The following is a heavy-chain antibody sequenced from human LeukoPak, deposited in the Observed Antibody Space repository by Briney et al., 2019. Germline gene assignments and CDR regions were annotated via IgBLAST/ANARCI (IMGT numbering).Heavy chain of an antibody. J-gene: IGHJ4*02. Sequence: PGGSLRLSCAASGFTFSSYAMSWVRQAPGKGLEWVSAISGSGGSTYYADSVKGRFTISRDNSKNTLYLQMNSLRAEDTAVYYCAKVRARYGAGSRGGYWGQGTLVTVSS. CDR3: AKVRARYGAGSRGGY. V-gene: IGHV3-23*01. CDR2: ISGSGGST. D-gene: IGHD3-10*01. CDR1: GFTFSSYA.